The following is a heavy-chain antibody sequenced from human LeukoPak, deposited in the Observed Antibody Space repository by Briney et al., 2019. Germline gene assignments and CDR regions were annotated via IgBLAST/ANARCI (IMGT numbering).Heavy chain of an antibody. J-gene: IGHJ5*02. CDR1: GFTFNSYG. CDR3: AEDATDDGDSHFDS. CDR2: IWNDGSHE. V-gene: IGHV3-33*06. D-gene: IGHD4-17*01. Sequence: PGGSLRLSCAASGFTFNSYGMHCVRQAPGKGLEWVAVIWNDGSHEYYADSEKGRFTISRDNSRNTVYLQMNSLRAEDTAVYYSAEDATDDGDSHFDSWGQGSLVTVSS.